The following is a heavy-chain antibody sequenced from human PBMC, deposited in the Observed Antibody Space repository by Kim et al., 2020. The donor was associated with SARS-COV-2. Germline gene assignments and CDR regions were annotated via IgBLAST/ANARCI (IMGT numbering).Heavy chain of an antibody. V-gene: IGHV3-30*04. Sequence: GGSLRLSCAASGFTFSAHALHWVRQAPGKGLEWVALIAYDGSHISYPDSVKGRFIVSRDNTKSTLYLQMNSLRPEDTAVYYCLAEIGSRSFDHWGQGNLVTVAS. CDR1: GFTFSAHA. CDR2: IAYDGSHI. J-gene: IGHJ4*02. CDR3: LAEIGSRSFDH. D-gene: IGHD3-10*01.